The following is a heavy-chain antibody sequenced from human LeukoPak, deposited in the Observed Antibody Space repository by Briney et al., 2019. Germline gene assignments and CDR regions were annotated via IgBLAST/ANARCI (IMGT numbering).Heavy chain of an antibody. CDR2: IRYDGSNK. J-gene: IGHJ3*02. Sequence: PGGSLRLSCAASGFTFSRYWMSWVREAPGKGLEWVAFIRYDGSNKYYADSVKGRFTISRDNSRNTLYLQMNSLRAEDTAVYYCAKAGGGIIWGQGTMVTVSS. CDR3: AKAGGGII. CDR1: GFTFSRYW. V-gene: IGHV3-30*02. D-gene: IGHD2-15*01.